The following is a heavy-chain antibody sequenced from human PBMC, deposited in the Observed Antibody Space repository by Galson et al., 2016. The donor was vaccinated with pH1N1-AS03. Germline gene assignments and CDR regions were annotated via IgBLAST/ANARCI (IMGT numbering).Heavy chain of an antibody. V-gene: IGHV2-70*11. Sequence: PALVKPTQTLTLTCTFSGFSLTTDKMCVTWIRQPPGKALEWLARIDWDDDEYYSRSLRTRLTISKDTSKNQVVLTMTNMDPADTGTYFCARSPGVFFYSLGMGVWGQGTTVTVS. CDR1: GFSLTTDKMC. CDR2: IDWDDDE. CDR3: ARSPGVFFYSLGMGV. D-gene: IGHD2-21*01. J-gene: IGHJ6*02.